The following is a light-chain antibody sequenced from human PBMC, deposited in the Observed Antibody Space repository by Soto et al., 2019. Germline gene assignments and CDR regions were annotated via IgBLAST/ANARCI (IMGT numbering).Light chain of an antibody. V-gene: IGKV1-8*01. CDR1: QGISSY. CDR2: AAS. CDR3: QQYYSYPPGLT. Sequence: AIRMTQSPSSLYASTGDRVTITCRASQGISSYLAWYQQKPGKAPKLLIYAASTLQSGVPSRFSGSGSGTDFTLTISCLQSEDFATYYCQQYYSYPPGLTFGGGTKVEIK. J-gene: IGKJ4*01.